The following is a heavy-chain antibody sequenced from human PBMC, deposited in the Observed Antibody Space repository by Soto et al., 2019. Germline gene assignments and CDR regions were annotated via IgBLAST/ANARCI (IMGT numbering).Heavy chain of an antibody. J-gene: IGHJ4*02. CDR1: GYTFTSYG. V-gene: IGHV1-18*01. CDR2: ISAYNGNT. D-gene: IGHD6-19*01. Sequence: GASVKVSCKASGYTFTSYGISWVRQAPGQGLEWMGWISAYNGNTNYAQKLQGRVTMTTDTSTSTAYMELRSLRSDDTAVYYCAKDLESSGWYVLWGPFDYWGQGTLVTVSS. CDR3: AKDLESSGWYVLWGPFDY.